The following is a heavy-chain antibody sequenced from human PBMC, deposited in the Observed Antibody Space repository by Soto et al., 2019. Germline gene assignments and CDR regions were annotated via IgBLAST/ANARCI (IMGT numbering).Heavy chain of an antibody. Sequence: QVQLVQSGAEVKKPGASVKVSCKASGYTFTSYGISWVRQAPGQGLEWMGWISAYNGNTNYAQKLQGRVTMTTATSTSTAYMELRSLRSDDTAVYYCARIGLVRGVIDVGAFDIWGQGTMVTVSS. CDR3: ARIGLVRGVIDVGAFDI. V-gene: IGHV1-18*01. CDR1: GYTFTSYG. D-gene: IGHD3-10*01. J-gene: IGHJ3*02. CDR2: ISAYNGNT.